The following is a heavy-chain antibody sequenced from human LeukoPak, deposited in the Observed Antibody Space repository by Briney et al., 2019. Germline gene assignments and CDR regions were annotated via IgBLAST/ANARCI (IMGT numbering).Heavy chain of an antibody. CDR2: ISTYNDNT. D-gene: IGHD6-6*01. CDR3: ARIQSRIIAARPGNPAFDY. CDR1: GYTFTSYD. J-gene: IGHJ4*02. V-gene: IGHV1-18*01. Sequence: ASVKVSCKASGYTFTSYDISWVRQAPGQGLEWMGWISTYNDNTHYAQKLQGRVTMTTDTSTSKVYMELKSLRSDDTAVYYCARIQSRIIAARPGNPAFDYWGRGTLVTVSS.